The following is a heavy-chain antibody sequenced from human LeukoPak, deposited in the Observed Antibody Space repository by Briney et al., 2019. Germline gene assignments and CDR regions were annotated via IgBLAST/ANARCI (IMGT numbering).Heavy chain of an antibody. CDR1: GFTFNSYT. CDR2: ITSSSSSI. CDR3: ARDFGGNSDLDY. Sequence: GGSLRLSCAASGFTFNSYTMNWVRQAPGKGLAWVSAITSSSSSIYYAHSVQGRFTISRDNAKNSLYLQMNSLRAEDTAVYYCARDFGGNSDLDYWGQGTLVTVSS. D-gene: IGHD4-23*01. J-gene: IGHJ4*02. V-gene: IGHV3-21*01.